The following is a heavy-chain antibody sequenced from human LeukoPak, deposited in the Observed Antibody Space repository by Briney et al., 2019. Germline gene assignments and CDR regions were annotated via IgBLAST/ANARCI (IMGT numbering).Heavy chain of an antibody. J-gene: IGHJ4*02. CDR1: GFTFSSYA. V-gene: IGHV3-23*01. Sequence: GGFLRLSCAASGFTFSSYAMSWVRQAPGKGLEWVSAISGSGGSTYYADSVKGRFTISRDNSKNTLYLQMNSLRAEDTAVYYCAKDDGSVVVPLSVNYWGQGTLVTVSS. CDR2: ISGSGGST. D-gene: IGHD2-2*01. CDR3: AKDDGSVVVPLSVNY.